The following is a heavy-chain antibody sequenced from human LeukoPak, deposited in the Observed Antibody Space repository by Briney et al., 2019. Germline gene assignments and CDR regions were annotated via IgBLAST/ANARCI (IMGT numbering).Heavy chain of an antibody. D-gene: IGHD2-8*01. CDR1: GFTFSRYE. J-gene: IGHJ3*02. V-gene: IGHV3-48*03. CDR2: ISGGGSTI. Sequence: GGSLRLSCVASGFTFSRYEMVWVRQAPGKGLEWVSYISGGGSTIYSADSVKGRFTISRDNTKNSLFLQMNSLRAEDTSLYYCARVNGVDAFDIWGQGTMVTVSS. CDR3: ARVNGVDAFDI.